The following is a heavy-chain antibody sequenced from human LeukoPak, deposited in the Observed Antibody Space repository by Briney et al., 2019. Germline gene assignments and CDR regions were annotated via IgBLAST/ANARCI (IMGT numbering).Heavy chain of an antibody. V-gene: IGHV4-39*01. CDR3: ARRGVVPNKAGWYFDL. CDR1: GGPMSSTDHF. Sequence: SETLSLTCIVSGGPMSSTDHFWGWIRQPPGKGLEWIGSFYYTGTIFYSPSLESRGTISIDTSKNQFSLKIRSVTAADTAVYYCARRGVVPNKAGWYFDLWGRGALVTVSS. CDR2: FYYTGTI. J-gene: IGHJ2*01. D-gene: IGHD3-10*01.